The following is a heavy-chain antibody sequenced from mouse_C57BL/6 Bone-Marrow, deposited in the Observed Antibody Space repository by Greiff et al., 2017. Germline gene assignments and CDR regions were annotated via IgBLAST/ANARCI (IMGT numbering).Heavy chain of an antibody. V-gene: IGHV1-82*01. Sequence: VQLQQSGPELVKPGASVKISCKASGYAFSSSWMNWVKQRPGKGLEWIGRIYPGDGDTNYNGKFKGKATLTADKSSSTAYMQLSSLTSEDSAVYFCARFTVVAPFDYWGQGTTLTVSS. CDR3: ARFTVVAPFDY. D-gene: IGHD1-1*01. J-gene: IGHJ2*01. CDR2: IYPGDGDT. CDR1: GYAFSSSW.